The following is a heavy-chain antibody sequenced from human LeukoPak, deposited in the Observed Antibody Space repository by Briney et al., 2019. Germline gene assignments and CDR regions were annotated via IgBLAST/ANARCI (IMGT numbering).Heavy chain of an antibody. CDR3: ARDYDFWSGYYRWDY. D-gene: IGHD3-3*01. CDR1: GFTFSDYY. Sequence: TGGSLRLSCAASGFTFSDYYMSWIRQAPGKGLEWVSYISSSGSTIYYADSVKGRFTISRDNAKNSLYLQMNSLRAEDTAVYYCARDYDFWSGYYRWDYWGQGTLVTVSS. V-gene: IGHV3-11*04. J-gene: IGHJ4*02. CDR2: ISSSGSTI.